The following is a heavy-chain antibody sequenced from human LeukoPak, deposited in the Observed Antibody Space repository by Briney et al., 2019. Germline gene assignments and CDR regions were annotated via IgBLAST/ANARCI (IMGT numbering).Heavy chain of an antibody. D-gene: IGHD2-2*01. CDR2: IIPIFGTA. CDR3: ARGYCSSTSCYRPWIRD. Sequence: SVKVSCKASGGTFSSYAISWVRQAPGQGLEWMGGIIPIFGTANYAQKFQGRVTITADESTSTAYMELSRLRSDDTAVYYCARGYCSSTSCYRPWIRDWGQGTLVTVSS. J-gene: IGHJ4*02. CDR1: GGTFSSYA. V-gene: IGHV1-69*13.